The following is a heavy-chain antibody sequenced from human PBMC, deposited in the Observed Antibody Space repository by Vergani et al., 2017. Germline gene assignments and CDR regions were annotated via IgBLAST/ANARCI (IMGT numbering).Heavy chain of an antibody. D-gene: IGHD4-17*01. CDR1: GYTFSSYG. CDR3: AREPIDYGDYSVGCFDY. CDR2: ISGYNGNT. Sequence: QVQLVQSGGEVKKPGASVKVSCKASGYTFSSYGISWVRQAPGQGLEWMGWISGYNGNTNYAQKLQGRVTMTTDTSTSTAYMELRSLRSDDTAVYYCAREPIDYGDYSVGCFDYWGQGSLVSVSS. J-gene: IGHJ4*02. V-gene: IGHV1-18*01.